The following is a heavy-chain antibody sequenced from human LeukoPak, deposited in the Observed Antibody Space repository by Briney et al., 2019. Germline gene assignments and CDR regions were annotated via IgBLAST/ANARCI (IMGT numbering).Heavy chain of an antibody. D-gene: IGHD2-2*01. CDR2: INPNSGGT. V-gene: IGHV1-2*02. Sequence: ASVKVSCKASGYTFTGYYMHWVQQAPGQGLEWMGWINPNSGGTNYAQKFQGRVTMTRDTSISTAYMELSRLRSDDTAVYYCARGLDSIVVVPAAMPYWGRGTLVTVSS. CDR1: GYTFTGYY. CDR3: ARGLDSIVVVPAAMPY. J-gene: IGHJ4*02.